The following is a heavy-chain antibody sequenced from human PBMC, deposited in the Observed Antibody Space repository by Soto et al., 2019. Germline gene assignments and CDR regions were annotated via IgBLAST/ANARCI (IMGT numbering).Heavy chain of an antibody. J-gene: IGHJ4*02. CDR3: ARTIAAAGGNDY. D-gene: IGHD6-13*01. CDR2: INPNSGGT. V-gene: IGHV1-2*02. CDR1: GYTFTGYY. Sequence: GASVKVSCKASGYTFTGYYMHWVRQAPGQGLEWMGWINPNSGGTDYAQKFQGRVTMTRDTSISTAYMELSRLRSDDTAVYYCARTIAAAGGNDYWGQGTLVTVSS.